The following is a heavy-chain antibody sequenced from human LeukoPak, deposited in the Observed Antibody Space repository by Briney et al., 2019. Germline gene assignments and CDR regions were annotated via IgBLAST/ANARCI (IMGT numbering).Heavy chain of an antibody. CDR3: AKEDKYYYDYY. Sequence: SXAAXXFXFSXYAMSWVRQAPGKGLEWVSAISGSGGSTYYADSVKGRFTISRDNSKNTLYLQMNSLRAEDTAVYYCAKEDKYYYDYYWGQGTLVTVSS. CDR2: ISGSGGST. D-gene: IGHD3-22*01. V-gene: IGHV3-23*01. J-gene: IGHJ4*02. CDR1: XFXFSXYA.